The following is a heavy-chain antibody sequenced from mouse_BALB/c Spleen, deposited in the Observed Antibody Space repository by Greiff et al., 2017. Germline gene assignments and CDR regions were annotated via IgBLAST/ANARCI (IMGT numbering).Heavy chain of an antibody. V-gene: IGHV5-6*01. CDR3: ARQTPNPFAY. CDR1: GFTFSSYG. CDR2: ISSGGSYT. Sequence: EVKLVESGGDLVKPGGSLKLSCAASGFTFSSYGMSWVRQTPDKRLEWVATISSGGSYTYYPDSVKGRFTISRDNAKNTLYLQMSSLKSEDTAMYYCARQTPNPFAYWGQGTLVTVSA. J-gene: IGHJ3*01.